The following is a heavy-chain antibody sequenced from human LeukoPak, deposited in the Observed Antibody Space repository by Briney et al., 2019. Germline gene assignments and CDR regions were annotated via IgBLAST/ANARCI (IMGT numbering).Heavy chain of an antibody. CDR1: GYSFTSYW. CDR3: ARLQFPCSGGSCYRVSWFDP. Sequence: GESLKISCKGSGYSFTSYWIGWVRQMPGKGLEWMGIIYPGDSDTRYSPSFQGQVTISADKSISTAYLQWSSLKASDTAMYYCARLQFPCSGGSCYRVSWFDPWGQGTLVTVSS. CDR2: IYPGDSDT. D-gene: IGHD2-15*01. V-gene: IGHV5-51*01. J-gene: IGHJ5*02.